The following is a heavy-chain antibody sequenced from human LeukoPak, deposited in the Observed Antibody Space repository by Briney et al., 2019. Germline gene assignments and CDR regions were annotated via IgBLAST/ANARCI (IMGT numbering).Heavy chain of an antibody. CDR1: GGSISSSSYY. V-gene: IGHV4-39*01. CDR2: IYYSGST. Sequence: SETLSPTCTVSGGSISSSSYYWGWIRQPPGKGLGWIGSIYYSGSTYYNPSLKSRVTISVDTSKNQFSLKLSSVTAADTAVYYCARPYQLRPYYFDYWGQGTLVTVSS. CDR3: ARPYQLRPYYFDY. J-gene: IGHJ4*02. D-gene: IGHD2-2*01.